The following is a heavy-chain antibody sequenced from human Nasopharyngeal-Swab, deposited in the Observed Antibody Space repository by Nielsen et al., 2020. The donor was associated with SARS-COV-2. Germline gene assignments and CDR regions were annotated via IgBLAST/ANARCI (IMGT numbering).Heavy chain of an antibody. D-gene: IGHD4/OR15-4a*01. CDR3: ARETIYYFYMDV. CDR1: GGSFSGSY. Sequence: LRLSCAVYGGSFSGSYWGWIRQPPGKGPEWIAEINHSGSTDYNPSLKSRVTISVDRSNNDFSLKLTSLTAADTAVYYCARETIYYFYMDVWGRGITVTVSS. V-gene: IGHV4-34*01. CDR2: INHSGST. J-gene: IGHJ6*03.